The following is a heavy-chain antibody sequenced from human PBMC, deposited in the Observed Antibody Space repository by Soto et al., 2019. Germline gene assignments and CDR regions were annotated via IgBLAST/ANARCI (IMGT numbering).Heavy chain of an antibody. CDR3: ARGHPGYSYGYRGPSYDY. CDR2: IYYSGST. CDR1: GGSISSYY. V-gene: IGHV4-59*01. Sequence: PSETLSLTCTVSGGSISSYYWSWIREPPGKGLEWIGYIYYSGSTNYNPSLKSRGTISVDTSKNQFSLKLSSVTAADTAVDYCARGHPGYSYGYRGPSYDYWGQGTLVTVS. D-gene: IGHD5-18*01. J-gene: IGHJ4*02.